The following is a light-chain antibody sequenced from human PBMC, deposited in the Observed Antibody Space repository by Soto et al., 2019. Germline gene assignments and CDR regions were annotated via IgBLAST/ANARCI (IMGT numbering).Light chain of an antibody. CDR2: EVS. V-gene: IGLV2-14*01. J-gene: IGLJ2*01. CDR1: SSDIGTYDY. CDR3: SSYTNINTLI. Sequence: QSALTQPASVSGSPGQSITISCTGTSSDIGTYDYVSWYQQHPGKAPKLMIYEVSNRPSGVSNRFSGSKSGNTASLTIPGLQAADEADYYCSSYTNINTLIFGGGTQLTVL.